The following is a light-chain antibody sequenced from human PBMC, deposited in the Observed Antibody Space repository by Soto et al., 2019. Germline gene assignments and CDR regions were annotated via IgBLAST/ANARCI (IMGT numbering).Light chain of an antibody. V-gene: IGLV2-14*01. Sequence: QSVLTQPASVSGSPGQSITISCTGTSSDVGGYNYVSWYQQHPGKVPKVMIYEVSNRPSGVSNRFSGSKSGNTASLTISGLRAEDEADYYCSSYTSTATYVFGTGTKGTVL. CDR3: SSYTSTATYV. CDR2: EVS. CDR1: SSDVGGYNY. J-gene: IGLJ1*01.